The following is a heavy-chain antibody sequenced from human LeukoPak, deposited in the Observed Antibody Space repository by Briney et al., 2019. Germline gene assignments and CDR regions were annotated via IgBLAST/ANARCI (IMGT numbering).Heavy chain of an antibody. CDR2: ISGDGGST. Sequence: GGSLGLSCAAPGFMFHDYAIHWVRQAPGKGLEWVSLISGDGGSTFYADSVKGRFTISRNNSKNSLYLQMNSLRSDDTALYYCARESESSGWYDYWGQGTLVTVSS. D-gene: IGHD6-19*01. CDR1: GFMFHDYA. J-gene: IGHJ4*02. V-gene: IGHV3-43*02. CDR3: ARESESSGWYDY.